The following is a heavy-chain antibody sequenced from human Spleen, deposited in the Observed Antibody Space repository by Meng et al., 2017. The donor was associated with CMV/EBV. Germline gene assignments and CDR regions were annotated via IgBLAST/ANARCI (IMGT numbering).Heavy chain of an antibody. V-gene: IGHV3-30-3*01. CDR2: ISYDGSNK. CDR3: ARGIYDFWSGYPYYYYGMDV. Sequence: GESLKISCAASGFTFSSYAMHWVRQAPGKGLEWVAVISYDGSNKYYADSVKGRFTISRDNSKNTLYLQMNSLRAEDTAVYYCARGIYDFWSGYPYYYYGMDVWGQGTTVTVSS. CDR1: GFTFSSYA. J-gene: IGHJ6*02. D-gene: IGHD3-3*01.